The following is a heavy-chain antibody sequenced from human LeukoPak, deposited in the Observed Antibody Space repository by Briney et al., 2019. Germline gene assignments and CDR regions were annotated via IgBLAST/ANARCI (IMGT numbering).Heavy chain of an antibody. D-gene: IGHD4-17*01. V-gene: IGHV4-34*01. CDR2: INHSGST. CDR3: ASKWGFDYGDYYFDY. Sequence: SETLSLTCAVYGGSFSGYYWSWIRQPPGKGLGWIGEINHSGSTNYNPSLKRRATISVDTTKSQFSLKLSSVTAADTAVYYCASKWGFDYGDYYFDYWGQGTLVTVSS. J-gene: IGHJ4*02. CDR1: GGSFSGYY.